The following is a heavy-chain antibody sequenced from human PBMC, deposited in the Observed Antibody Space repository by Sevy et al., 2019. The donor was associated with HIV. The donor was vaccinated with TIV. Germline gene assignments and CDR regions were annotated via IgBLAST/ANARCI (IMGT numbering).Heavy chain of an antibody. CDR3: ARQRGDCSGGSCPPYYYYYGMDV. CDR1: GYSFTSYW. CDR2: IYPGDSDT. D-gene: IGHD2-15*01. J-gene: IGHJ6*02. Sequence: GESLKISCKGSGYSFTSYWIGWVRQMPGKGLEWMGIIYPGDSDTRYRPSFQGQVTISADKSISTAYLQWSSLKASDTAMYYCARQRGDCSGGSCPPYYYYYGMDVWGQGTTVTVSS. V-gene: IGHV5-51*01.